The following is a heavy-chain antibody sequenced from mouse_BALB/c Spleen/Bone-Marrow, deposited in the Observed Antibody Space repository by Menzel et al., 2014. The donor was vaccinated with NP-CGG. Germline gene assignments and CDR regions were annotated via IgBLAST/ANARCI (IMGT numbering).Heavy chain of an antibody. Sequence: VQLQQSGPELEKPGASVKTSCKTSGYSFTGYNMNWVTQRNGKSLEWIGNINPYYGSTGYNQRFKGKATLTVDKSSSTAFMQLKGLTSEDSAVYYCARSDGINFAMDFWGQGTSVTVSS. CDR3: ARSDGINFAMDF. J-gene: IGHJ4*01. CDR1: GYSFTGYN. D-gene: IGHD2-1*01. CDR2: INPYYGST. V-gene: IGHV1S135*01.